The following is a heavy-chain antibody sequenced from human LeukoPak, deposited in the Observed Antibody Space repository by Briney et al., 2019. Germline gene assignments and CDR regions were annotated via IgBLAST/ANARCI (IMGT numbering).Heavy chain of an antibody. D-gene: IGHD3-9*01. Sequence: PSETLSLTCAVYRGSFSGYYWSWIRQPPGKGLEWIGEISHSGSTNYNPSLKSRVTISVDTSKNQFSLKLSSVTAADTAVYYCARFLAGTRHFHFYYYMDVWGKGTTVTISS. CDR2: ISHSGST. J-gene: IGHJ6*03. V-gene: IGHV4-34*01. CDR3: ARFLAGTRHFHFYYYMDV. CDR1: RGSFSGYY.